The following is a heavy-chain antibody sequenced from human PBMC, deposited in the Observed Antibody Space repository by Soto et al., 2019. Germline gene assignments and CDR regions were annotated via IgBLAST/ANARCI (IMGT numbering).Heavy chain of an antibody. Sequence: GGSLRLSCAASGFTFNIYGMHWVRQAPDKGLEWVALISYDGSNQYYADSVKGRFTISRDNSKNTLFLQMNSLRADDTAVYYCAKDQASGQGSFDSWGQG. CDR2: ISYDGSNQ. V-gene: IGHV3-30*18. CDR1: GFTFNIYG. CDR3: AKDQASGQGSFDS. J-gene: IGHJ4*02.